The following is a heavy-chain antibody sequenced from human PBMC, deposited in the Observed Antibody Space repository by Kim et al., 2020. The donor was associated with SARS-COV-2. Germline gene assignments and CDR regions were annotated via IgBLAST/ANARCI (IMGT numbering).Heavy chain of an antibody. V-gene: IGHV4-30-2*05. CDR3: ARVRNYDILTGYEERDY. J-gene: IGHJ4*02. D-gene: IGHD3-9*01. Sequence: LTSRVTISGATSKNQFSLKLSSVTAADTAVYYCARVRNYDILTGYEERDYWGQGTLVTVSS.